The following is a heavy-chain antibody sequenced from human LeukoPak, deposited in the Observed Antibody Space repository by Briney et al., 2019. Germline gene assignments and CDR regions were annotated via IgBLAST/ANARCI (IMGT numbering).Heavy chain of an antibody. CDR3: ARDADYGDWGGIDP. CDR1: GFTFSRYW. CDR2: ITSDGSRI. V-gene: IGHV3-74*01. D-gene: IGHD4-17*01. J-gene: IGHJ5*02. Sequence: GGSLRLSCAASGFTFSRYWMHWVRQAPGKGLLWVSRITSDGSRISYADSVKGRFTITRDNAKNTLYLQMNSLRAEDTAVYYCARDADYGDWGGIDPWGQGTLVTVSS.